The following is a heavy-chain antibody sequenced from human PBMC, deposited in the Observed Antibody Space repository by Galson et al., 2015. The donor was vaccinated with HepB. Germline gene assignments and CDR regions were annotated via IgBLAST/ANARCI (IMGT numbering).Heavy chain of an antibody. CDR2: IYSDGSFI. CDR3: AKGYFSGYSYGLDAFDI. V-gene: IGHV3-74*03. CDR1: GFTFSSYW. Sequence: SLRLSCAASGFTFSSYWMYWVRQAPGKGLVWVSRIYSDGSFITYADSVKGRFTISRDNAQNTLFLQMDSLRAEDTAVYYCAKGYFSGYSYGLDAFDIWGQGTMVNVSS. D-gene: IGHD5-18*01. J-gene: IGHJ3*02.